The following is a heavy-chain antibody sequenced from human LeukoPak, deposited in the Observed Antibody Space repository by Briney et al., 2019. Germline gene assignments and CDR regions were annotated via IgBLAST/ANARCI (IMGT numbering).Heavy chain of an antibody. CDR3: AKLRGLELPDLFDY. CDR2: VSGSGGNR. Sequence: GGSLRLSCAASGFTFSTYGMCWVRQAPGKGLEWVSGVSGSGGNRFYTDSGKGRFTISRDNSKNTLYLQMNSLRAEDTAVYYCAKLRGLELPDLFDYWGQGTLVTVSS. J-gene: IGHJ4*02. CDR1: GFTFSTYG. D-gene: IGHD1-26*01. V-gene: IGHV3-23*01.